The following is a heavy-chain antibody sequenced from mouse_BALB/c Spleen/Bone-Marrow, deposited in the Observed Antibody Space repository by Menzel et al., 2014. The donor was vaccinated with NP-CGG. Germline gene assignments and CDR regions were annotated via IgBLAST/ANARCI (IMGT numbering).Heavy chain of an antibody. CDR2: ITIGGAGT. J-gene: IGHJ2*02. V-gene: IGHV5-12-2*01. CDR3: TRHGGGPDYFDY. Sequence: EVQVVESGGGIVQPGGSLKLSCAASGFTFSSYSMSWVRQTPDRRLEWVAYITIGGAGTYYADTVKGRFTISRDNAKSTLYLQMSSLKSEDTAMYYCTRHGGGPDYFDYWGHGTSLTVSS. CDR1: GFTFSSYS.